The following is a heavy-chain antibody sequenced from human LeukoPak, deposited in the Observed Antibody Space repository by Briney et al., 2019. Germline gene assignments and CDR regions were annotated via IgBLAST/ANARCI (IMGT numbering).Heavy chain of an antibody. J-gene: IGHJ4*02. CDR2: ISYDGSNK. V-gene: IGHV3-30-3*01. Sequence: GGSLRLSCAASGFTFSNYAIHWVRQAPGKGLEWVALISYDGSNKYYADSVKGQFTISRDNPKNSLYLQINNLRAEDTAVYYCGRLAHNAWYAIDFWGQGTLVTVSS. D-gene: IGHD2-2*01. CDR3: GRLAHNAWYAIDF. CDR1: GFTFSNYA.